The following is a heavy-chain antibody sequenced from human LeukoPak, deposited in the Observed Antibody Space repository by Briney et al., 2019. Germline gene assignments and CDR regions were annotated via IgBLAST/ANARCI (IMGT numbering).Heavy chain of an antibody. Sequence: ASVKVSCKVSGYTLTEISMYWVRQAPGKGLEGMGRFDPENGETLYAQKFQGRVTMTEDTSTDTAYMELSSLRSEDTAVYFCARGPIGAPDYYFDYWGQGTLVTVSS. CDR3: ARGPIGAPDYYFDY. D-gene: IGHD3-10*01. J-gene: IGHJ4*02. CDR2: FDPENGET. V-gene: IGHV1-24*01. CDR1: GYTLTEIS.